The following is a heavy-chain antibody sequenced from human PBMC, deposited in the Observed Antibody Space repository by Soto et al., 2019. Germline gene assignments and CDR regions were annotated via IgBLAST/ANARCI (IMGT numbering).Heavy chain of an antibody. V-gene: IGHV1-69*13. D-gene: IGHD1-26*01. J-gene: IGHJ4*02. Sequence: SVKVSCKASGATFSSYAISWVRQAPGQGLEWMGGIIPIFGTANYAQKFQGRVTITADESTSTAYMELSSLRSEDTAVYYCARDRGGSYYSYYFDYWGQGTLVTVSS. CDR3: ARDRGGSYYSYYFDY. CDR2: IIPIFGTA. CDR1: GATFSSYA.